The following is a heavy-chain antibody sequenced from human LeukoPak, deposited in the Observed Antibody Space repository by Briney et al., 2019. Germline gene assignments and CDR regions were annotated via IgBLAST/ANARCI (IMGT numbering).Heavy chain of an antibody. J-gene: IGHJ4*02. CDR1: GGSISSYY. Sequence: SETLSLTCTVSGGSISSYYWSWIRQPPGKGLEWIGYIYYSGSTNHNPSLKSRVTISVDTSKNQFSLKLSSVTAADTAVYYCARDGGSYGYYYWGQGTLVTVSS. CDR3: ARDGGSYGYYY. V-gene: IGHV4-59*01. CDR2: IYYSGST. D-gene: IGHD5-18*01.